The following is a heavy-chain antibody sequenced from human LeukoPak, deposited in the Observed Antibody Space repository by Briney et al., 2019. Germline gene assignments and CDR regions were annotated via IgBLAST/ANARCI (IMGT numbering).Heavy chain of an antibody. CDR2: ISSNGGRT. V-gene: IGHV3-64D*06. Sequence: GGSLRLSCSASGFTFSIYAMHWVRHAPGKGLEYVSTISSNGGRTYYADSVKGRFTISRDNSKNTLYLQMSSLRAEDTAVYYCVKDDTYYYDSSGPDWGQGTLVTVSS. J-gene: IGHJ4*02. CDR1: GFTFSIYA. CDR3: VKDDTYYYDSSGPD. D-gene: IGHD3-22*01.